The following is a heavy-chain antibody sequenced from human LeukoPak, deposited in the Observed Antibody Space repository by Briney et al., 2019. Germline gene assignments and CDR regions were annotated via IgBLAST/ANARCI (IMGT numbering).Heavy chain of an antibody. J-gene: IGHJ5*02. Sequence: GRSLRLSCAASGFTFSSYAMHWVRQAPGKGLEWVAVISYDGSNKYYADSVKGRFTISRDNAKNSLYLQMNSLRAEDTAVYYCARMDLRSRGGFDPWGQGTLVTVSS. CDR2: ISYDGSNK. D-gene: IGHD3-16*01. V-gene: IGHV3-30*07. CDR1: GFTFSSYA. CDR3: ARMDLRSRGGFDP.